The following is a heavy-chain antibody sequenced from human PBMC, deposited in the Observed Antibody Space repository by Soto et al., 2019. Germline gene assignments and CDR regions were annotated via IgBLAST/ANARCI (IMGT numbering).Heavy chain of an antibody. V-gene: IGHV4-38-2*02. CDR3: ARASGGQSGWGHWSDH. J-gene: IGHJ5*02. Sequence: PSETLSLTCTVSGYSISSGYYWSWIRQTPGKGLEWIGSISHSGTSFYNPSLRSRVTISMDTSNNHFSLKLNSLTATDTAVYYCARASGGQSGWGHWSDHWGQGTLVTVS. CDR1: GYSISSGYY. CDR2: ISHSGTS. D-gene: IGHD2-21*02.